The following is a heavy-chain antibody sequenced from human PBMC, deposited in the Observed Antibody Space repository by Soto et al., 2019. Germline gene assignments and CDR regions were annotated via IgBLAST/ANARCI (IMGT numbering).Heavy chain of an antibody. CDR2: INHSGST. CDR3: ARGPHPIFVDTAMVTAFDY. V-gene: IGHV4-34*01. J-gene: IGHJ4*02. CDR1: GGSFSGYY. Sequence: NPSETLSLTCAVYGGSFSGYYWSWIRQPPGKGLEWIGEINHSGSTNYNPSLKSRVTISVDTSKNQFSLKLSSVTAADTAVYYCARGPHPIFVDTAMVTAFDYWGQGTLVTVSS. D-gene: IGHD5-18*01.